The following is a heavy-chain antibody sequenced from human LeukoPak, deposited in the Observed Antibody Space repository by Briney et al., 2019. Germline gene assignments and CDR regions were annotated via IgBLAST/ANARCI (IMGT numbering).Heavy chain of an antibody. CDR2: IGIRGDT. CDR3: ARGGIQVSGIDEFDY. Sequence: GGSLRLSCPASGFTFFDYAMHWAPQVLGKVLEWFSPIGIRGDTHYSGPVKGRFTISRENAESSSYLQMNSLRAEDTAVYYCARGGIQVSGIDEFDYWGQGTLVTVSS. V-gene: IGHV3-13*01. D-gene: IGHD6-19*01. CDR1: GFTFFDYA. J-gene: IGHJ4*02.